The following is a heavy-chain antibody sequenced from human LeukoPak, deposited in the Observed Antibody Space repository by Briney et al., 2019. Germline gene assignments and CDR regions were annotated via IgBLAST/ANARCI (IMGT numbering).Heavy chain of an antibody. CDR3: AKDSLVYYDFWSGYLDY. D-gene: IGHD3-3*01. J-gene: IGHJ4*02. V-gene: IGHV3-30*18. CDR1: GFTFSSYG. CDR2: ISYDGSNK. Sequence: GGSLRLSCAASGFTFSSYGMHWVRQAPGRGLEWVAVISYDGSNKYYADSVKGRFTISRDNSKNTLYLQMNSLRAEDTAVYYCAKDSLVYYDFWSGYLDYWGQGTLVTVSS.